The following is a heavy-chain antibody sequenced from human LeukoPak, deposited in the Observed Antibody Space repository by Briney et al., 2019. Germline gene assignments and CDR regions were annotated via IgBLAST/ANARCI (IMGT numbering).Heavy chain of an antibody. J-gene: IGHJ6*03. D-gene: IGHD3/OR15-3a*01. CDR1: GYSISSGYY. V-gene: IGHV4-38-2*01. CDR3: ARAGLTIYYYYYMDV. CDR2: IYHSGST. Sequence: PSETLSLTCAVSGYSISSGYYWGGIRQPPGKGLEWIGSIYHSGSTYYNPSLKSRVTISVDTSKNQFSLKLSSVTAADTAVYHCARAGLTIYYYYYMDVWGKGTTVTVSS.